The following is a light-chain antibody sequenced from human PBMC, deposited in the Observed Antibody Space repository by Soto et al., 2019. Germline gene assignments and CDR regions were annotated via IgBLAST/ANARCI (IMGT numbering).Light chain of an antibody. CDR2: DAS. V-gene: IGKV3-11*01. J-gene: IGKJ5*01. CDR1: QSVSSH. CDR3: QQRSSWPIT. Sequence: EIVLTQSPATLSLSPGERATLSCRASQSVSSHLVWYQQKPGQAPRLLISDASNRATGIPARFSGSGSGSDLTITINSLEPEDFAVYYCQQRSSWPITFGQGTRLEIK.